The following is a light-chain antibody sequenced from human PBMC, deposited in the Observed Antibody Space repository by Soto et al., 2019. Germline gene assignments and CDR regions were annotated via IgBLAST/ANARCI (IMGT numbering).Light chain of an antibody. CDR2: DAS. J-gene: IGKJ3*01. V-gene: IGKV1-5*01. CDR1: QSISSW. Sequence: DIQMTQSPSTLSASVGDRVTITCRASQSISSWLAWYQKKPGKAPKLLIYDASILESRVPSRFSGSGSGTEFTHTISSMQPDDFSTYYCHQYNSYSSTFGPGTKVYIK. CDR3: HQYNSYSST.